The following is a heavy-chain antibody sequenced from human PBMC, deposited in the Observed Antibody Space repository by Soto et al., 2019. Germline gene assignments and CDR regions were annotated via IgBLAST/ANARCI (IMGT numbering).Heavy chain of an antibody. CDR1: GFTYSSYW. D-gene: IGHD3-3*01. V-gene: IGHV3-7*01. J-gene: IGHJ3*02. CDR3: ARISIFGVVPHQRDAFEI. Sequence: PGGSLRLSCAASGFTYSSYWMSWVRQAPGKGLEWVANIKQDGSEKYYVDSVKGRFTISRDNAKNSLYLQMNSLRAEDTAVYYCARISIFGVVPHQRDAFEIWGQGTMVTVSS. CDR2: IKQDGSEK.